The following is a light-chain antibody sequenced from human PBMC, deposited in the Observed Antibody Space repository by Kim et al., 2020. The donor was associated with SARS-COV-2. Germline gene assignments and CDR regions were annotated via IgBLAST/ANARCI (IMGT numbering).Light chain of an antibody. CDR2: GAS. CDR1: QSVSSSY. Sequence: EIVLTQSPGILSLSPGERATLSCRASQSVSSSYLAWYQQKPGQAPRLLIYGASNRATGIPDRFSDSGSGTDFSLTISRLEPADFAVYYCQQYGSSPQITFGGGTKVDIK. V-gene: IGKV3-20*01. CDR3: QQYGSSPQIT. J-gene: IGKJ4*01.